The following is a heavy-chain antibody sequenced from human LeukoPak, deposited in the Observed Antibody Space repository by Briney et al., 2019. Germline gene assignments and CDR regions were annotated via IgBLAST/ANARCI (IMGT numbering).Heavy chain of an antibody. J-gene: IGHJ4*02. V-gene: IGHV4-34*01. CDR2: INHSGST. Sequence: SETLSLTCAVYGGSFSGYYWSWTRQPPGKGLEWIGEINHSGSTNYNPSLKSRVTISVDTSKNQFSLKLSSVTAADTAVYYCARGRYSSSSHDYWGQGTLVTVSS. D-gene: IGHD6-6*01. CDR1: GGSFSGYY. CDR3: ARGRYSSSSHDY.